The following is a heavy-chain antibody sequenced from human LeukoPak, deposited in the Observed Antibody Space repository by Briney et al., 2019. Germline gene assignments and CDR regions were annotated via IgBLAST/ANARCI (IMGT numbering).Heavy chain of an antibody. CDR1: GFTFSTYG. J-gene: IGHJ3*02. Sequence: GGSLRLSCAASGFTFSTYGMHWVRQAPGKGLEWVTFIRYDGGNKDYADSVKGRFTFSRDNSKNTLFLQMNSLRAEDTAVYYCARESPGLHDAFDIWGQGTMVTVSS. CDR3: ARESPGLHDAFDI. V-gene: IGHV3-30*02. CDR2: IRYDGGNK.